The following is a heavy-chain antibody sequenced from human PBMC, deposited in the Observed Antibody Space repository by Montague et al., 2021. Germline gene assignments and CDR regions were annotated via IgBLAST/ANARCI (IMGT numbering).Heavy chain of an antibody. Sequence: SETLSLTCTVSSGSIFHAHWSWVRQPPGNGLEWLGSMFYGGATCNNPSLKSRVTMSMDASTNQFSLKLSFVTAADTAVYYCAKQDYFVSGTSYKGFDPWGQGILVTVSS. D-gene: IGHD3-10*01. CDR3: AKQDYFVSGTSYKGFDP. J-gene: IGHJ5*02. CDR2: MFYGGAT. CDR1: SGSIFHAH. V-gene: IGHV4-59*04.